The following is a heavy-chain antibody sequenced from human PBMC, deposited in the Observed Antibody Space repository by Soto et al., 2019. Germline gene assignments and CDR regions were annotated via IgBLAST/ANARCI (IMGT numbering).Heavy chain of an antibody. D-gene: IGHD3-10*01. V-gene: IGHV1-8*01. Sequence: GASVKVSCKASGYTFTSYDINWVRQATGQGLEWMGWMNPNSGNTGYAQKFQGRVTMTRNTSISTAYMELSSLRSEDTAVYYCARGVLLWFGELLPTNYYYSTDVWGKGPTVTVSS. CDR3: ARGVLLWFGELLPTNYYYSTDV. CDR2: MNPNSGNT. CDR1: GYTFTSYD. J-gene: IGHJ6*03.